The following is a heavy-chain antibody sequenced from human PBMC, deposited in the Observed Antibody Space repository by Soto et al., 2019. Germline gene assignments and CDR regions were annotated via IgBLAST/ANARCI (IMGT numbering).Heavy chain of an antibody. V-gene: IGHV3-21*01. Sequence: GGSLRLSCAASGFTFSSYSMNWVRQAPGKGLEWVSSISSSSSYIYYADSVKGRFTISRDNAKNSLYLQMNSLRAEDTAVYYCAREVDLGVQLPVYYYYGMDVWGQGTTVTVSS. D-gene: IGHD2-2*01. J-gene: IGHJ6*02. CDR1: GFTFSSYS. CDR3: AREVDLGVQLPVYYYYGMDV. CDR2: ISSSSSYI.